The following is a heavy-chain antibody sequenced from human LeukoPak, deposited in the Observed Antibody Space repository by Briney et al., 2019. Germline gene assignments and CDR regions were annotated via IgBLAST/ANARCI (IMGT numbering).Heavy chain of an antibody. V-gene: IGHV3-30-3*01. CDR1: GFTFSSYA. J-gene: IGHJ3*02. CDR3: AKDVGGAEYCGGDCYFDAFDI. CDR2: ISYDGSNK. D-gene: IGHD2-21*02. Sequence: GGSLRLSCAASGFTFSSYAMHWVRQAPGKGLEWVAVISYDGSNKYYADSVKGRFTISRDNSKNTLYLQMNSLRAEDTAVYYCAKDVGGAEYCGGDCYFDAFDIWGQGTMVTVSS.